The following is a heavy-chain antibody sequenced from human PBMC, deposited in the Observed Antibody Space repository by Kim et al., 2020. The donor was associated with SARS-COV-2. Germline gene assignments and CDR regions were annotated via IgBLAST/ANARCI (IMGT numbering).Heavy chain of an antibody. D-gene: IGHD3-10*01. V-gene: IGHV3-11*06. J-gene: IGHJ6*02. Sequence: GGSLRLSCAASGITLSDYYISWIRQAPGKGLEWLSYISSTNSYTKYADSVKGRFTISRDNTKNSLYLQMNRLKAEDTAVYYCARSMVRGSLTFYGMDVWGPVTTVTVSS. CDR1: GITLSDYY. CDR3: ARSMVRGSLTFYGMDV. CDR2: ISSTNSYT.